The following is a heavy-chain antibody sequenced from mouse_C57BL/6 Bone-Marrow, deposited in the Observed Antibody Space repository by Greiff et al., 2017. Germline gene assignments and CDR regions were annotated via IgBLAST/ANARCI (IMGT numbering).Heavy chain of an antibody. V-gene: IGHV1-81*01. Sequence: QVQLQQSGAELARPGASVKLSCKASGYTFTSYGISWVKQRTGQGLEWIGEIYPRSGNTYYNEKFKGKATLTADKSSSTAYMELRSLTSEDSSVYFCARGDYEGFAYWGQGTLVTVSA. CDR3: ARGDYEGFAY. J-gene: IGHJ3*01. D-gene: IGHD2-4*01. CDR1: GYTFTSYG. CDR2: IYPRSGNT.